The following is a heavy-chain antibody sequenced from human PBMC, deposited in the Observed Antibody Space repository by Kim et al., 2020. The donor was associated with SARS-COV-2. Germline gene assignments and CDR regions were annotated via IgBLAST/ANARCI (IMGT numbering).Heavy chain of an antibody. CDR1: GGSISSGGYY. Sequence: SETLSLTCTVSGGSISSGGYYWSWIRQHPGKGLEWIGYIYYSGSTYYNPSLKSRVTISVDTSKNQFSLKLSSVTAADTAVYYCAREMVHYDILTGYSKDPRDYYGMDVWGQGTTVTVSS. V-gene: IGHV4-31*03. CDR3: AREMVHYDILTGYSKDPRDYYGMDV. D-gene: IGHD3-9*01. CDR2: IYYSGST. J-gene: IGHJ6*02.